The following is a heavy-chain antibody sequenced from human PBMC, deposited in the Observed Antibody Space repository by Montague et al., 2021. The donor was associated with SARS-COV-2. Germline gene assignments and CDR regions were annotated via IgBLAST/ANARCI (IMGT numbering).Heavy chain of an antibody. CDR2: LHYAGSA. V-gene: IGHV4-39*01. CDR3: VATYNGNWYYFDY. J-gene: IGHJ4*02. Sequence: SETLSLTCSVSGGSFSSGDSYWGWLRQAPGKGLEWIGDLHYAGSAYYSPSLRSRVTISADTSKNQLSLKLNSVTAADTAVYYCVATYNGNWYYFDYWGQGTLVTVSS. CDR1: GGSFSSGDSY. D-gene: IGHD6-13*01.